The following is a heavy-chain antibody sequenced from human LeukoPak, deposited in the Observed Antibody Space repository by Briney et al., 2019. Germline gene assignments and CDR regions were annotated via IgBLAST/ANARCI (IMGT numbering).Heavy chain of an antibody. V-gene: IGHV3-33*08. J-gene: IGHJ4*02. CDR2: IWYDGSNK. CDR1: GFSFNGYW. Sequence: GGSLRLSCAASGFSFNGYWMSWVRQAPGKGLEWVAVIWYDGSNKYYADSVKGRFTISRDNSKNTLYLQMNSLRAEDTAVYYCARVKGDYWGQGTLVTVSS. CDR3: ARVKGDY.